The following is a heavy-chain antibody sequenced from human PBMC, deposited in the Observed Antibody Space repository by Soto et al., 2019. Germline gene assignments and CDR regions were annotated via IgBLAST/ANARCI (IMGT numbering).Heavy chain of an antibody. J-gene: IGHJ4*02. D-gene: IGHD5-12*01. Sequence: SETLSLTCTVSGGSISSSSYYWGWIRQPPGKGLEWIGSIYYSGSTYYNPSLKSRVTISVDTSKNQFSLKLSSVTAADTAVYYCASGTYSGYGPTDYWGQGTLVTV. CDR3: ASGTYSGYGPTDY. CDR1: GGSISSSSYY. V-gene: IGHV4-39*01. CDR2: IYYSGST.